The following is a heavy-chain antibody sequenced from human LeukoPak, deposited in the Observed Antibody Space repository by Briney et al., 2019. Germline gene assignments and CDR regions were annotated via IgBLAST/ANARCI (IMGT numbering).Heavy chain of an antibody. CDR3: AKDDGWVQYAN. V-gene: IGHV3-21*04. D-gene: IGHD5-24*01. CDR2: ISSSSSYI. CDR1: GFTFSSYS. J-gene: IGHJ4*02. Sequence: GGSLRLSCAASGFTFSSYSMNWVRQAPGKGLEWVSFISSSSSYIYDADSVKGRFTISRDNAKNSLYLQMNSLRAVDTAVYYCAKDDGWVQYANWGQGTLVTVSS.